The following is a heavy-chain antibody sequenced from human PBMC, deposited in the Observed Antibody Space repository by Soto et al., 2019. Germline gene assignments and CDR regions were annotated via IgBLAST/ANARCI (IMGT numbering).Heavy chain of an antibody. J-gene: IGHJ4*02. D-gene: IGHD2-2*01. CDR2: TSGNGGST. Sequence: EVQLVESGGGLVQPGGSLRLSCAASGFTFSSYAMHWVRQAPGKGLEYISGTSGNGGSTYYANSVKGRFTISRDNSKNALFLQVGSLRAEDMAVYYCARVGTFDCTTTRCYVGYWGQGTLVTVSS. CDR1: GFTFSSYA. CDR3: ARVGTFDCTTTRCYVGY. V-gene: IGHV3-64*01.